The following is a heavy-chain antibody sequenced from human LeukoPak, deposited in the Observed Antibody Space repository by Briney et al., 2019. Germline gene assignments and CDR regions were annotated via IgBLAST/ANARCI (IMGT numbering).Heavy chain of an antibody. J-gene: IGHJ5*02. D-gene: IGHD6-13*01. V-gene: IGHV1-18*01. CDR2: ISAYNGNT. CDR3: ARDRRIAAAGNWLDP. CDR1: GYTFTSYG. Sequence: ASVKVSCKASGYTFTSYGISWVRQAPGQGLERMRWISAYNGNTNYAQKLQGRVTMTTDTSTSTAYMELRSLRSDDTAVNYCARDRRIAAAGNWLDPWGQGTLVTVSS.